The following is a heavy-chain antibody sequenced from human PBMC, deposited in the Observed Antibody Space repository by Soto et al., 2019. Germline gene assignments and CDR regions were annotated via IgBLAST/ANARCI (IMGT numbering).Heavy chain of an antibody. V-gene: IGHV3-74*03. CDR2: INADGRGT. J-gene: IGHJ6*01. D-gene: IGHD7-27*01. CDR3: VTEGPYHLTGFSQYYYYGLDV. CDR1: RLDFSSHL. Sequence: GRSMRRSGVDCRLDFSSHLIHWVRQGPGKGLVWVSRINADGRGTAYADSVGGRFTISRDNAKSTLYLEMNSLRADDTAVYYCVTEGPYHLTGFSQYYYYGLDVWGQGPTVTVSS.